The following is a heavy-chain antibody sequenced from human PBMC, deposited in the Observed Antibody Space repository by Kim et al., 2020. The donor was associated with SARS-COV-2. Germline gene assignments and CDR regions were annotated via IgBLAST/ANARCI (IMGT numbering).Heavy chain of an antibody. CDR3: ARVRTVRFHFYYMDV. CDR2: ISGFIGNA. J-gene: IGHJ6*03. D-gene: IGHD2-21*01. CDR1: GYTFTRHG. V-gene: IGHV1-18*01. Sequence: ASVKVSCKASGYTFTRHGISWVRQAPGQGLEWMGWISGFIGNAKYEQKFQGRVTLTTDTSTSTAYMELKSLRSDDTAVYYCARVRTVRFHFYYMDVWGKGTTVTVSS.